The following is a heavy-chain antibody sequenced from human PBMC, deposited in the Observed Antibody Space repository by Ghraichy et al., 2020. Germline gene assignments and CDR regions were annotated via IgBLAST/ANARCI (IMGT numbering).Heavy chain of an antibody. Sequence: SVKVSCKASGYTFTGYYMHWVRQAPGQGLEWMGWINPNSGGTNYAQKFQGRVTMTRDTSISTAYMELSRLRSDDTAVYYCARVPAAGTIYFDYWGQGTLVTVSS. CDR2: INPNSGGT. CDR1: GYTFTGYY. D-gene: IGHD6-13*01. V-gene: IGHV1-2*02. CDR3: ARVPAAGTIYFDY. J-gene: IGHJ4*02.